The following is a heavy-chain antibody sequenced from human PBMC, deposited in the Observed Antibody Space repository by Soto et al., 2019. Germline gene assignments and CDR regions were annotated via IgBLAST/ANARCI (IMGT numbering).Heavy chain of an antibody. CDR1: GYTFTSYY. J-gene: IGHJ4*02. Sequence: GASVKVSCKASGYTFTSYYMHWVPQAPGQGLEWMGIINPSGGSTTYAQKFQGRVTMTRDTSTSTVYMELSSLRFEDTAVYYCARDGDFWRWDYWGQGTQVTVSS. CDR2: INPSGGST. D-gene: IGHD3-3*01. CDR3: ARDGDFWRWDY. V-gene: IGHV1-46*01.